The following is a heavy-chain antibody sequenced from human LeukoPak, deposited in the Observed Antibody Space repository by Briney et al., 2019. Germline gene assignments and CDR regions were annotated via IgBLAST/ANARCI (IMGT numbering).Heavy chain of an antibody. D-gene: IGHD2-2*01. CDR3: ARDGGSAMPFDY. J-gene: IGHJ4*02. V-gene: IGHV3-66*01. CDR2: IYSGGST. Sequence: GGSLRLSCAASGFTVSSNYMNWVRQAPGKGLEWFSVIYSGGSTYYSDSVKGRFTISRDNSKNTLYLQMNSLRAEDTAVYYCARDGGSAMPFDYWGQGTLVTVSS. CDR1: GFTVSSNY.